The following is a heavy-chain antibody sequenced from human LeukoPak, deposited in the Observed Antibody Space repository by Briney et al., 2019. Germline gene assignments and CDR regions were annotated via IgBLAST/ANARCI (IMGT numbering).Heavy chain of an antibody. J-gene: IGHJ3*02. D-gene: IGHD2-2*02. CDR3: ARDKGPIRVHHAFDI. V-gene: IGHV4-59*01. CDR2: IYYSGST. CDR1: GGSISSYY. Sequence: SETLSLTCTVSGGSISSYYWSWIRRPPGKGLEWIGYIYYSGSTNYNPSLKSRVTISVDTSKNQFSLKLSSVTAADTAVYYCARDKGPIRVHHAFDIWGQGTMVTVSS.